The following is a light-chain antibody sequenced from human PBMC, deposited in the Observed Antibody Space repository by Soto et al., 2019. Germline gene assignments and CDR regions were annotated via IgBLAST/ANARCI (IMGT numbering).Light chain of an antibody. J-gene: IGLJ2*01. V-gene: IGLV2-11*01. CDR2: EVS. CDR1: SSDVGGYKY. Sequence: QSVLTQPRSVSGSPGQSVTISCTGTSSDVGGYKYVSWFQQHPGKAPKVMIYEVSERPSGVPGRFSGSKSGNTASLTISGLQAEDEADCYCCSYAGSYALFGGGTKLTVL. CDR3: CSYAGSYAL.